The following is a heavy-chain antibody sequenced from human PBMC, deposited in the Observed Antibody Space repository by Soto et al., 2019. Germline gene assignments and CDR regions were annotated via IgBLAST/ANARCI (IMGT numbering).Heavy chain of an antibody. Sequence: QVQLVESGGGVVQPGRSLRLSCAASGFTFSSYAMYWVRQAPGKGLEWVAVISYDGSKKYYADSVKGRFTISRDNSKNTLYLQMNSLRGEDTAVYYCARHQWELRRIDAFDIWGQGTMVIVSS. J-gene: IGHJ3*02. D-gene: IGHD1-26*01. CDR1: GFTFSSYA. CDR3: ARHQWELRRIDAFDI. CDR2: ISYDGSKK. V-gene: IGHV3-30-3*01.